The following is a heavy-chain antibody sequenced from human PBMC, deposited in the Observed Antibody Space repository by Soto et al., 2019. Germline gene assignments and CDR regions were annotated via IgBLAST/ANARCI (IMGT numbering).Heavy chain of an antibody. D-gene: IGHD2-2*01. V-gene: IGHV1-69*19. J-gene: IGHJ4*02. CDR2: ISPMFGAA. CDR1: GGTFNTYA. Sequence: QVQLVQSGAEMKKPGSSVKVSCQSSGGTFNTYAMNWVRQAPGQGPEWMGDISPMFGAANYAPKFQGRVSITADESTGTSYMQLSSLTSEDTALYFCAGEDQVHTPAFVYWGQGTLVTVSS. CDR3: AGEDQVHTPAFVY.